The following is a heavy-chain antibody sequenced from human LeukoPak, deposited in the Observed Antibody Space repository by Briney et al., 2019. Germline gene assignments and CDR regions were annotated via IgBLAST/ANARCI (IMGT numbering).Heavy chain of an antibody. CDR3: ARGLAYNYDSSAYFLDY. D-gene: IGHD3-22*01. V-gene: IGHV3-30*02. J-gene: IGHJ4*01. CDR2: IRYDGSNK. Sequence: GGSLRLSCAASGFTFSSYGMHWVRQAPGKGLEWAAFIRYDGSNKYYGDAVKGRFTTSRDNSKNTLYLQMNSLRAEDTAVYYCARGLAYNYDSSAYFLDYWGQGTLVTVSS. CDR1: GFTFSSYG.